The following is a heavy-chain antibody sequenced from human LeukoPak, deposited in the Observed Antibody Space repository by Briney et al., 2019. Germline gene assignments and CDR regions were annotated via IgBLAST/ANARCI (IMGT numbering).Heavy chain of an antibody. Sequence: GGSLRLSCAASGFTFSSYWMHWVRHTPGKGLVWVSRIKGDGSSTSYADSVKGRFTISRDNAKNTLYLQMNSLRAEDTAVYYCARGEWSREDLLDYWGQGSLVTVSS. CDR3: ARGEWSREDLLDY. CDR1: GFTFSSYW. V-gene: IGHV3-74*01. J-gene: IGHJ4*02. D-gene: IGHD3-10*01. CDR2: IKGDGSST.